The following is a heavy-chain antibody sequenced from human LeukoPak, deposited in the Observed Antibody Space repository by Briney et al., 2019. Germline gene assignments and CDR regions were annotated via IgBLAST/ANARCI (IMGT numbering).Heavy chain of an antibody. CDR3: AREGRKWGSGSLLYFDY. D-gene: IGHD3-10*01. J-gene: IGHJ4*02. CDR2: ISSGGST. V-gene: IGHV3-66*01. CDR1: GFAVSSNY. Sequence: PGGSLTLSWAASGFAVSSNYMNGVRQAPGKGLELGSVISSGGSTYYADSVQGRVTISTDNSKNTPYLQRNSLTAEDTAVYYCAREGRKWGSGSLLYFDYWGEGTLVTVPS.